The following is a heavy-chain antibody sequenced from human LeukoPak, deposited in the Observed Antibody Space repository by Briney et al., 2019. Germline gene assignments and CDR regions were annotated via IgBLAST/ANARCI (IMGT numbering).Heavy chain of an antibody. CDR1: GFTFSSYA. V-gene: IGHV3-23*01. J-gene: IGHJ4*02. Sequence: GGSLRLSCAASGFTFSSYAMSWVRQAPGRGLEGVSSIGGRGGSTYYADSVKGRFTISRDNSKNTLYLQMSSLRAEDTAVYYCAKVETAAAATLRGFDYWGQGTLVTVSS. D-gene: IGHD6-13*01. CDR2: IGGRGGST. CDR3: AKVETAAAATLRGFDY.